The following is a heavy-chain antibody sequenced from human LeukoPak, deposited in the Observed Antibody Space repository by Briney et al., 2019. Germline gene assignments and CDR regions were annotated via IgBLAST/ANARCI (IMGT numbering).Heavy chain of an antibody. CDR3: AREDGSGTDRQHYYGMDV. J-gene: IGHJ6*02. Sequence: GRSLRLSCPASRFTFSSHWMSWVRQAPGKGLEWVANINKDGTENYDMASVRRRFTISRDNAQSSLFLQMNSLRAEDTVVYYCAREDGSGTDRQHYYGMDVWGQGTTVTVSS. CDR1: RFTFSSHW. D-gene: IGHD3-10*01. V-gene: IGHV3-7*01. CDR2: INKDGTEN.